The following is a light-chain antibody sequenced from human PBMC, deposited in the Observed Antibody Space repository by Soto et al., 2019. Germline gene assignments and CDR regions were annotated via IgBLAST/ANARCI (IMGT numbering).Light chain of an antibody. J-gene: IGLJ1*01. CDR3: QSYDNTLSARYV. CDR2: EVT. V-gene: IGLV2-14*01. CDR1: SSDIGGYNY. Sequence: QSVLTQPASVSGSPGQSITISCTGGSSDIGGYNYVSWFQQHPGKAPKLMIYEVTNRPSGVSNRFSGSKSGSAASLTISGLQAEDEADYYCQSYDNTLSARYVFGTGTKVTVL.